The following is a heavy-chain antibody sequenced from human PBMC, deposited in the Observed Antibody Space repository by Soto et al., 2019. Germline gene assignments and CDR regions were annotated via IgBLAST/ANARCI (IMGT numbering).Heavy chain of an antibody. D-gene: IGHD3-22*01. CDR2: IIPKFGTT. V-gene: IGHV1-69*13. CDR1: GGTFSTYG. CDR3: ASLNYDSSGYYWAKGDYGMDV. J-gene: IGHJ6*02. Sequence: SVKVSCKASGGTFSTYGMNWVRLAPGQGLEWMGGIIPKFGTTNYAQKFQGRVTITADESTSTAYMELSSLRSEDTAVYYCASLNYDSSGYYWAKGDYGMDVWGQGTTVTV.